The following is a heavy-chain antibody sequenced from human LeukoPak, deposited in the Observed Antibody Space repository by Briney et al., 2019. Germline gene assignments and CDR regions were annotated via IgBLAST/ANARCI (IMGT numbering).Heavy chain of an antibody. Sequence: GGSLRLSCAASGFTFRSYWMSWVRQAPGKGLEWVANIKQDESEKNYIDSVKGRFTISRDNAKNSLYLQMSSLRAEDTAVYYCVRDWHLWSGQSYYYYMDVWGKGTSVTVSS. D-gene: IGHD3-3*02. CDR3: VRDWHLWSGQSYYYYMDV. V-gene: IGHV3-7*01. CDR2: IKQDESEK. CDR1: GFTFRSYW. J-gene: IGHJ6*03.